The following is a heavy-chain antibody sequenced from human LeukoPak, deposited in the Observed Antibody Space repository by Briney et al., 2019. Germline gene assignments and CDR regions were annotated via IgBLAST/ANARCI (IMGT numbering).Heavy chain of an antibody. D-gene: IGHD2-21*02. CDR1: GDSLNSYY. CDR3: ARVVRGVVTSNWFDP. J-gene: IGHJ5*02. Sequence: PSETLSLTCTVSGDSLNSYYWTWIRQTPGKELEWIGFVASSGTSNYNPSLKSRVSISIDTSKNQFSLALTSVTPADTAVYYCARVVRGVVTSNWFDPWGQATLVSFSS. V-gene: IGHV4-59*01. CDR2: VASSGTS.